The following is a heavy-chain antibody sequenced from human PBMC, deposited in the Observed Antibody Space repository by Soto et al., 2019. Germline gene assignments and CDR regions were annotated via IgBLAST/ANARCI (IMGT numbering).Heavy chain of an antibody. D-gene: IGHD6-6*01. CDR1: GYTFTSYA. CDR3: ARDHLIARYSSSFNWFDP. J-gene: IGHJ5*02. V-gene: IGHV1-3*01. Sequence: ASVKVSCQASGYTFTSYAMHWVRQAPGQRLEWMGWINAGNGNTKYSQKFQGRVTITRDTSASTAYMELSSLRSEDTAVYYCARDHLIARYSSSFNWFDPWGQGTLVTVSS. CDR2: INAGNGNT.